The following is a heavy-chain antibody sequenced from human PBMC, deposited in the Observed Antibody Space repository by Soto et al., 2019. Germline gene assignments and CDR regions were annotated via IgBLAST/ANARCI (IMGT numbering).Heavy chain of an antibody. CDR3: AKDYSTVTTDPLSVVLFDY. CDR2: ITSDGRT. Sequence: GGSLRLSCAASGFTFSSYAMSWVRQAPGKGLEWVSIITSDGRTYYADSVKGRFTISRANSKNTVYLQMNSLRAGDTAVYYCAKDYSTVTTDPLSVVLFDYWGQGALVTVSS. CDR1: GFTFSSYA. D-gene: IGHD4-17*01. J-gene: IGHJ4*02. V-gene: IGHV3-23*01.